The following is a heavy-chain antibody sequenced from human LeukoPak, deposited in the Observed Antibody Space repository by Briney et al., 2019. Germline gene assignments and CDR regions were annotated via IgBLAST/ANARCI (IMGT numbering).Heavy chain of an antibody. CDR2: IYYSGST. CDR1: GGSISSSSYY. Sequence: SETLSLTCTVSGGSISSSSYYWGWIRQPPGKGLEWIGSIYYSGSTYYNPSLKSRVTISVDTSKNQFSLKLSSVTAADTAVYYCARDHVDSRGNWFDPWGRGTLVTVSS. CDR3: ARDHVDSRGNWFDP. D-gene: IGHD3-10*01. J-gene: IGHJ5*02. V-gene: IGHV4-39*07.